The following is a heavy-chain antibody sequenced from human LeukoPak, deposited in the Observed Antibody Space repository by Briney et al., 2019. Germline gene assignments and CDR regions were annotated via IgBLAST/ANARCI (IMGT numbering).Heavy chain of an antibody. CDR3: AREVLYHDSSGYPDY. Sequence: GGSLRLSCAASGFSFSTYWMHWVRQAPGEGLVWVSRINGAGSTTNYADSVKGRFTTSRDNAKKTLYLQMHSLRAEDTAVYYCAREVLYHDSSGYPDYWGQGTLVTVSS. V-gene: IGHV3-74*01. CDR2: INGAGSTT. J-gene: IGHJ4*02. CDR1: GFSFSTYW. D-gene: IGHD3-22*01.